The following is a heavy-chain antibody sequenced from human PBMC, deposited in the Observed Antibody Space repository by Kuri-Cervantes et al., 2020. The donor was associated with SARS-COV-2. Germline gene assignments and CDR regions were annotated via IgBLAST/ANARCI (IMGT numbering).Heavy chain of an antibody. Sequence: GESLKISCEVSGFLFSASAIHWVRQAPGKGLEWVADIKQDGSEEYYVDSVKGRFTISRDNAKKSLFLQMNSLRAEDTAVYYCARASFAFWSGYYTGYYLDFWGQGALVTVSS. CDR2: IKQDGSEE. J-gene: IGHJ4*02. CDR1: GFLFSASA. V-gene: IGHV3-7*01. D-gene: IGHD3-3*01. CDR3: ARASFAFWSGYYTGYYLDF.